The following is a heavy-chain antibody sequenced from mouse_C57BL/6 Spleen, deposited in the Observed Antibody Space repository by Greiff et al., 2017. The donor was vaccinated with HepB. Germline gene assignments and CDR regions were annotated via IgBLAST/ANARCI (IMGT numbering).Heavy chain of an antibody. D-gene: IGHD1-1*01. V-gene: IGHV1-18*01. CDR1: GYTFTDYN. Sequence: EVQLQQSGPVLVKPGASVKIPCKASGYTFTDYNMDWVKQSHGKSLEWIGDINPNNGGTIYNQKFKGKATLTVDKSSSTDYMELRSLTSEDTAVYYCARRKYYGSSLLYYAMDYWSQGTSVTVS. J-gene: IGHJ4*01. CDR3: ARRKYYGSSLLYYAMDY. CDR2: INPNNGGT.